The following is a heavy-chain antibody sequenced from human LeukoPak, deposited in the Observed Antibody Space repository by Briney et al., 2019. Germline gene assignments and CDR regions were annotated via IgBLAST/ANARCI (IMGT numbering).Heavy chain of an antibody. CDR1: GGSISSSSYY. CDR2: IYYSGST. D-gene: IGHD4-17*01. V-gene: IGHV4-39*02. CDR3: AGDYGDYSHYYYYYGMDV. J-gene: IGHJ6*02. Sequence: PSETLSLTCTVSGGSISSSSYYWGWIRQPPGKGLEWIGSIYYSGSTYYNPSLKSRVTISEDTSKNQFSLKLSSVTAADTAVYYCAGDYGDYSHYYYYYGMDVWGQGTTVTVSS.